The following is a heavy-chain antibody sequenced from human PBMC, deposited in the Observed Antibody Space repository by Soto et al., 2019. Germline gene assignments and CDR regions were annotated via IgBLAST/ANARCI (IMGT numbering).Heavy chain of an antibody. CDR2: IKQDGSEK. V-gene: IGHV3-7*01. J-gene: IGHJ6*03. Sequence: GGSLRLSCAASGLTFSSYWMSWVRQAPGKGLEWVANIKQDGSEKYYVDSVKGRFTISRDNAKNSLYLQMHSLRAEDTAVYYCAREGILDYYSYMDVWGKGTTVTVSS. D-gene: IGHD6-13*01. CDR3: AREGILDYYSYMDV. CDR1: GLTFSSYW.